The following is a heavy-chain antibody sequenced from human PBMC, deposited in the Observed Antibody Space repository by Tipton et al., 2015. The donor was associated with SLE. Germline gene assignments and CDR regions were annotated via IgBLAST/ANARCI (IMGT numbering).Heavy chain of an antibody. CDR3: ARGGKVVAGTERDFDS. Sequence: TLSLTCAVYGGSFSGYYWSWIRQPPGKGLEWIGYIYYSGSTNYNPSLKSRVTISVDTSKNQFSLKLSSVTAADTAVYYCARGGKVVAGTERDFDSWGQGTLVTVSS. CDR1: GGSFSGYY. CDR2: IYYSGST. J-gene: IGHJ4*02. V-gene: IGHV4-59*01. D-gene: IGHD2-15*01.